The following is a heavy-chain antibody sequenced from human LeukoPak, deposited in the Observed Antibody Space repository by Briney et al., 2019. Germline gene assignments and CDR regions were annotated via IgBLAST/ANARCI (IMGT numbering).Heavy chain of an antibody. CDR2: IKQDGSEK. Sequence: PGGSLRLSCAASGFTFSSYWMSWVRQAPGKGLEWVANIKQDGSEKYYVDSVKGRFTISRDNAKNSLYLQMNSLRAEDTAVYYCARGGTVTDPNYYYYYMDVWGKGTTVTVSS. V-gene: IGHV3-7*01. CDR1: GFTFSSYW. J-gene: IGHJ6*03. D-gene: IGHD4-11*01. CDR3: ARGGTVTDPNYYYYYMDV.